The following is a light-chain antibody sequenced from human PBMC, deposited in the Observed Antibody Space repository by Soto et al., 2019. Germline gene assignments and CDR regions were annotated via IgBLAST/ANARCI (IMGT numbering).Light chain of an antibody. V-gene: IGKV3-20*01. CDR1: QSVSSNY. Sequence: DIEMTQSPSTLSLSLGERATLSCRASQSVSSNYVAWYQQKPGQTPRLLIYGASSWETGISDRFSGSGSGTDFTLTISSLEPDDFAVYYCHQYGSLPYTFGQGTKLEIK. CDR2: GAS. CDR3: HQYGSLPYT. J-gene: IGKJ2*01.